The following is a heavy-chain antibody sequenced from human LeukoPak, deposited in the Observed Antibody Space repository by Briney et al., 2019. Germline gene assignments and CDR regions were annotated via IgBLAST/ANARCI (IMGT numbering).Heavy chain of an antibody. J-gene: IGHJ2*01. CDR1: GVTLSSYA. CDR2: ISSSGSGGNT. Sequence: GGSLRLSCAASGVTLSSYAMSWARQAPGKGLEWVSGISSSGSGGNTYYADSVKGRFTISRDSSKNTLFLHMNTLRAEDTAIYYCAKDRTVGVSYWYFDLWGRGTLVTVSS. D-gene: IGHD4-23*01. V-gene: IGHV3-23*01. CDR3: AKDRTVGVSYWYFDL.